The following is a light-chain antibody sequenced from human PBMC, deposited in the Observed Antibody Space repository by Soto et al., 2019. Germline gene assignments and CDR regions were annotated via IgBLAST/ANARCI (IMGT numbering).Light chain of an antibody. J-gene: IGKJ3*01. Sequence: DIQMTQSPSILSASVGDRVTITCRASQSISSWLAWYQQKPGKAPNLLIHKASHLESGVPSRFSGSGSGTEFTLTISSLQPDDFATYYCQQYNSYLFGPGTKVDIK. CDR1: QSISSW. CDR2: KAS. V-gene: IGKV1-5*03. CDR3: QQYNSYL.